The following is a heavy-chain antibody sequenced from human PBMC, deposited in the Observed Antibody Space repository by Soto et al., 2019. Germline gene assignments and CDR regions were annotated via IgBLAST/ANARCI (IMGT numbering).Heavy chain of an antibody. Sequence: EVQLVESGGGLVEPGGSLRLSCAASGFTFSSAWMNWVRQAPGTGLEWVGLIKSRHDGGTTDYAAPVKGRFSISRADSRNTLYLQMNSLITEDTAVYYCAADLANDNYPIDYWGQGTLVTVSS. CDR2: IKSRHDGGTT. D-gene: IGHD1-1*01. J-gene: IGHJ4*02. CDR1: GFTFSSAW. CDR3: AADLANDNYPIDY. V-gene: IGHV3-15*07.